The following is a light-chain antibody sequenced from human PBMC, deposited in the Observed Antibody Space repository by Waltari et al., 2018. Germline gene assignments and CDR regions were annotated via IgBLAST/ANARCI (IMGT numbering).Light chain of an antibody. Sequence: QSALTQPASVSGSPGQSTTISCPGTSSDVGGYNSVPRYQQHPGKAPKLMLYDVSKRPSGVSKRFSGSKSGNTASLTISGLQAEDEADYYCSSYTSSSTPVFGGGTKLTVL. CDR3: SSYTSSSTPV. J-gene: IGLJ2*01. CDR2: DVS. V-gene: IGLV2-14*01. CDR1: SSDVGGYNS.